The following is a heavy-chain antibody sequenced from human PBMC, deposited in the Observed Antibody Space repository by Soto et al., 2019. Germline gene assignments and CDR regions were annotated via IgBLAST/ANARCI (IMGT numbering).Heavy chain of an antibody. J-gene: IGHJ4*02. V-gene: IGHV3-23*01. CDR3: ATHFTTLLDY. CDR2: ISRSGGSA. D-gene: IGHD4-4*01. CDR1: GFTFSNYD. Sequence: EVQLLESGGGLVQPGGSLRLSCAASGFTFSNYDMSWVRQAPGKGLEWVSSISRSGGSAYYADSVKGRFTFSRDNSKNTLFLQMNSLRAEDTAIYYCATHFTTLLDYWCQGALVTVSS.